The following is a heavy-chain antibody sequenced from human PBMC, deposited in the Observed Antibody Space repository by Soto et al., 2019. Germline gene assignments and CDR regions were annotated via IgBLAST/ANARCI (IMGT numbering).Heavy chain of an antibody. CDR1: GFTFSSYS. CDR3: ARDSLYGRYSYGLFDY. V-gene: IGHV3-30-3*01. J-gene: IGHJ4*02. Sequence: GGSLRPSCAASGFTFSSYSMHWVRQPPGKVRGWVAVISYDGSNKYYADSVKGRFTISRDNSKNTLYLQMNSLRAEDTAVYYCARDSLYGRYSYGLFDYWGQGTLVTVSS. CDR2: ISYDGSNK. D-gene: IGHD5-18*01.